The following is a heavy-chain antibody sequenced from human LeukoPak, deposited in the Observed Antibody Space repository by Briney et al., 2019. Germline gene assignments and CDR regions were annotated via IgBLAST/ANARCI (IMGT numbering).Heavy chain of an antibody. Sequence: PGGSLRLSCAASGFTFHTYAMTWVRQAPGKGLEWVSAISGSGGNTYYTDSVKGRFTISRDASKNTLYLQMNNLRAEDTAVHYCARNLNSGNYYYFDYWGQGTLVTVSS. V-gene: IGHV3-23*01. CDR2: ISGSGGNT. CDR3: ARNLNSGNYYYFDY. D-gene: IGHD1-26*01. CDR1: GFTFHTYA. J-gene: IGHJ4*02.